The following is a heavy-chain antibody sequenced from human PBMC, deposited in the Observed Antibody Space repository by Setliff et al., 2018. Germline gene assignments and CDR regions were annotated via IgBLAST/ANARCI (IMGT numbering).Heavy chain of an antibody. J-gene: IGHJ5*02. CDR1: GFTFSNYY. Sequence: GGSLRLSCAASGFTFSNYYMTWIRQAPGKGLEWVSAISASGRTIYYADSVRGRFTISRDNAKNSLYLQMNSLRAEDTALYYCAKDQDSGSYFPAGWFDPWGQGTLVTVSS. D-gene: IGHD1-26*01. CDR3: AKDQDSGSYFPAGWFDP. V-gene: IGHV3-11*01. CDR2: ISASGRTI.